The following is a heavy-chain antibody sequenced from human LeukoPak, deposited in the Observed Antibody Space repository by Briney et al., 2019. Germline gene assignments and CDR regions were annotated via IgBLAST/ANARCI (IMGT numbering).Heavy chain of an antibody. D-gene: IGHD7-27*01. Sequence: SETLSLTCAVSGGSISSSNWWSWVRQPPGKGLEWIGEIYHSGSTNYNPSLKSRVTISVDKSKNQFSLKLSSVTAADTAVYYCARGLSWGPYYFDYWGQGTLVTVSS. CDR3: ARGLSWGPYYFDY. CDR2: IYHSGST. J-gene: IGHJ4*02. V-gene: IGHV4-4*02. CDR1: GGSISSSNW.